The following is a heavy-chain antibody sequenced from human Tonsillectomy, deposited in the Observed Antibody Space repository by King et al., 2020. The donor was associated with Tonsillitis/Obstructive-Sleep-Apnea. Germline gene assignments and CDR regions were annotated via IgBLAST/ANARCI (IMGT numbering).Heavy chain of an antibody. Sequence: LQLVQSGAEVRKPGSSVKVSCKASGATFSSYAFSWVRQAPGQGLEWMGGIITLLGTPQYAQKFQDRITISADRSTNAAYMELTSLRYEDTAVYYCAMTVATGTCRWCDPWGQGTPVTVSS. D-gene: IGHD1-7*01. V-gene: IGHV1-69*06. CDR3: AMTVATGTCRWCDP. CDR1: GATFSSYA. CDR2: IITLLGTP. J-gene: IGHJ5*02.